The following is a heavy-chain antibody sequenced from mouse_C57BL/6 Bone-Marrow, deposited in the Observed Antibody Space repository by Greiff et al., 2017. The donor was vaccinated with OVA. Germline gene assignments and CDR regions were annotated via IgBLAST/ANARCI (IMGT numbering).Heavy chain of an antibody. CDR1: GFSLTSYA. Sequence: QVQLKESGPGLVAPSQSLSITCTVSGFSLTSYAISWVRQPPGKGLEWLGVIWTGGGTNYNSALKSRLSISKDNSKSQVFLKMNSLQTDDTARYYCARNYASYYYGFPFRYFDVWGTGTTVTVSS. CDR3: ARNYASYYYGFPFRYFDV. CDR2: IWTGGGT. D-gene: IGHD1-1*01. J-gene: IGHJ1*03. V-gene: IGHV2-9-1*01.